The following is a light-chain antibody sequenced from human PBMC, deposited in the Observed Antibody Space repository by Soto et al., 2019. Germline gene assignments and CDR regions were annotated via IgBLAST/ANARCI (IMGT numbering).Light chain of an antibody. V-gene: IGLV3-27*01. CDR2: KDS. CDR1: VLAKKY. J-gene: IGLJ2*01. CDR3: YSAADNFVV. Sequence: SSELTQPSSVSVSPGQTARITCSGDVLAKKYARWFQQKPSQAPVLVIYKDSERPSGIPERFSGSSSGTTVTLTISGAQVEDEADYYCYSAADNFVVFGGGTKLTVL.